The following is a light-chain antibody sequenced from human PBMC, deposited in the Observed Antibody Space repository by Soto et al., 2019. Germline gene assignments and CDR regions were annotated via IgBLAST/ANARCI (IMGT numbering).Light chain of an antibody. J-gene: IGLJ1*01. V-gene: IGLV2-11*01. Sequence: QSALTQPRSVSGSPGQSVTISCTGTSSDVGGYNYVFWYQQHPGKAPKLMIYDVSKRPSGVAERFSGSKSGNTASLTISGLQAEDEADYYCCSYAGSYGVFGTGTKLTVL. CDR3: CSYAGSYGV. CDR2: DVS. CDR1: SSDVGGYNY.